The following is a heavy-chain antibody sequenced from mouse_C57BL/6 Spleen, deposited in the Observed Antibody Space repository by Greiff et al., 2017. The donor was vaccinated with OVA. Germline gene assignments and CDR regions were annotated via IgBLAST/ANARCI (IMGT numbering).Heavy chain of an antibody. D-gene: IGHD2-4*01. J-gene: IGHJ4*01. Sequence: EVQGVESGGGLVKPGGSLKLSCAASGFTFSDYGMHWVRQAPEKGLEWVAYISSGSSTIYYADTVKGRFTISRDNAKNTLFLQMTSLRSEDTAMYYWARNYYDYDGYAMDYWGQGTSVTVSS. CDR2: ISSGSSTI. CDR3: ARNYYDYDGYAMDY. V-gene: IGHV5-17*01. CDR1: GFTFSDYG.